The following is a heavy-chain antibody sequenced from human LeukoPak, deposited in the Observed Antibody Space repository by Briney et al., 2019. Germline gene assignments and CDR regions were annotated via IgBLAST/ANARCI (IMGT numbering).Heavy chain of an antibody. CDR1: GFTFSSYW. CDR3: ARAQVGVATIYWFDP. J-gene: IGHJ5*02. CDR2: INSDGSST. Sequence: PGGSLRLSCAASGFTFSSYWMHWVRQAPGKGLVWVSRINSDGSSTSYADSVKGRFTISRDNAKNTLYLQMNSLRAEGTAVYYCARAQVGVATIYWFDPWGQGTLVTVSS. V-gene: IGHV3-74*01. D-gene: IGHD5-12*01.